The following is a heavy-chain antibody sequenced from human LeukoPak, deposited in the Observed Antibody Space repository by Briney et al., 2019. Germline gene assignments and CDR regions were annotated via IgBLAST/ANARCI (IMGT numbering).Heavy chain of an antibody. V-gene: IGHV5-51*01. J-gene: IGHJ5*01. Sequence: GESLKISCKGSGYSFSTYWIGWVRQMPGKGLECMGVIYPSDSDSRYSPSFQGQVTISADKSIGTAYLQWSSLKASDTAMYYCARLPYCGGDCYPNWFDSWGQGTLVTVSS. D-gene: IGHD2-21*02. CDR1: GYSFSTYW. CDR2: IYPSDSDS. CDR3: ARLPYCGGDCYPNWFDS.